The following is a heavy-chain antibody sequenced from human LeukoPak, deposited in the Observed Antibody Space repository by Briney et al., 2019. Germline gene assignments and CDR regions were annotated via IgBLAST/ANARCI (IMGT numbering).Heavy chain of an antibody. CDR1: GFTLSSYN. CDR2: ISGSGGRT. Sequence: GGSLRLSCAVSGFTLSSYNMSWVRQAPGKGLEWVSAISGSGGRTYYADSVKSRFTVSRDNSKNTLYLQMNSLRAEDTAVYYCAKDRVGATLYFDCWGQGTLVTVSS. CDR3: AKDRVGATLYFDC. J-gene: IGHJ4*02. D-gene: IGHD1-26*01. V-gene: IGHV3-23*01.